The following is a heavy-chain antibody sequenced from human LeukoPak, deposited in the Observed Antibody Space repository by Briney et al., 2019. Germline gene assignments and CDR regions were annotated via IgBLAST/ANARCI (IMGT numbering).Heavy chain of an antibody. J-gene: IGHJ4*02. CDR3: AKDYYDSSGHLDY. D-gene: IGHD3-22*01. V-gene: IGHV3-33*06. CDR1: GFTLSSYG. Sequence: GRSLRLSCAASGFTLSSYGMHWVRQAPGKGLEWVAVIWYDGSNKYYADSVKGRFTISRDNSKNTLYLQMNSLRAEDTAVYYCAKDYYDSSGHLDYWGQGTLVTVSS. CDR2: IWYDGSNK.